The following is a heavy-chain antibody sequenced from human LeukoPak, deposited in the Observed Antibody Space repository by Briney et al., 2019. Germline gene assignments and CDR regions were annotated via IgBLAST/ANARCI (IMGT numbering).Heavy chain of an antibody. J-gene: IGHJ4*02. V-gene: IGHV4-34*01. D-gene: IGHD3-10*01. CDR2: INHSGST. CDR3: ARSYYGSGSEPH. Sequence: SETLSLTCAVYGGSFTAYYWSWIRQPPGKGLEWVGEINHSGSTNYNPSLKSRVTISVDTSKNQFSLKLSSVTAADTAVYYCARSYYGSGSEPHWGQGTLVTVSS. CDR1: GGSFTAYY.